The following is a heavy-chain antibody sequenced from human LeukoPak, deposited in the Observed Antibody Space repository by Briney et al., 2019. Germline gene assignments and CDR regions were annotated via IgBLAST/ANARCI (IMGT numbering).Heavy chain of an antibody. D-gene: IGHD5-18*01. CDR1: GFTFTRYW. V-gene: IGHV3-7*01. CDR3: ARLRYGGFDP. CDR2: IKYERSEK. Sequence: GGTLRLSCAASGFTFTRYWMSWVRHAPGKGLEWVANIKYERSEKYYVDSVKGRFTISRDNAKNTLYLQMNSLRAEDTAVYFCARLRYGGFDPWGQGTLVTVSS. J-gene: IGHJ5*02.